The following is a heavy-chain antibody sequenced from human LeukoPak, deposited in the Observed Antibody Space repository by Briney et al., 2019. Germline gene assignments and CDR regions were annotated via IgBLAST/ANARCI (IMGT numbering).Heavy chain of an antibody. CDR2: INHSGST. CDR3: ASALLGVVPAENDAFDI. D-gene: IGHD2-2*01. Sequence: SETLSLTCAVYGGSFSGYYWSWVRQPPGKGLEWIGEINHSGSTNYNPSLKSRVTISVDTSKNQFSLKLSSVTAEDTAVYYCASALLGVVPAENDAFDIWGQGTMVTVSS. J-gene: IGHJ3*02. CDR1: GGSFSGYY. V-gene: IGHV4-34*01.